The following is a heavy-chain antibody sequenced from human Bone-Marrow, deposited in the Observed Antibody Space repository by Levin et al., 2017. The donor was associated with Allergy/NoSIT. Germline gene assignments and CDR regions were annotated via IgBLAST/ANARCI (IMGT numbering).Heavy chain of an antibody. Sequence: ASVKVSCKTSGYTFTGDYIQWVRQAPGRGLEWLGWINPNSGGANSAQKFQDRVTLTTDTSIRTAYMELTGLRSDDTAVYFCARYHHYDSRNGNAFDFWGQGTMVT. CDR2: INPNSGGA. CDR3: ARYHHYDSRNGNAFDF. CDR1: GYTFTGDY. V-gene: IGHV1-2*02. D-gene: IGHD3-10*01. J-gene: IGHJ3*01.